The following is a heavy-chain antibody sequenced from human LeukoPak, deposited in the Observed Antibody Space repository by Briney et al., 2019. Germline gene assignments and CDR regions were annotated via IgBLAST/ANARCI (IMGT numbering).Heavy chain of an antibody. D-gene: IGHD6-19*01. CDR2: FFSDTGKT. J-gene: IGHJ5*02. CDR1: GFSFSIYA. Sequence: GGSLRLSCAAFGFSFSIYAMSWVRQAPGKGLEWVSTFFSDTGKTDYADSVKGRFTISRDTSKNTLYPQMNSLRAEDTAVYYCAKRGAGSGGLHHWGQGTLVTVSS. CDR3: AKRGAGSGGLHH. V-gene: IGHV3-23*01.